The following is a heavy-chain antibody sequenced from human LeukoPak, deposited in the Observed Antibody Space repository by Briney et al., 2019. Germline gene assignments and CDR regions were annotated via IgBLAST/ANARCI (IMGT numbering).Heavy chain of an antibody. CDR1: GFTFSEYY. CDR2: IKSKTDGGTT. V-gene: IGHV3-15*01. Sequence: GGSLRLSCAASGFTFSEYYMIWIRQAPGKGREWGSRIKSKTDGGTTDYAAPVKGRFTISRDDSKNALYLQMNSLKTEDTALYYCTLAYSSGLSFDYWGRGTLVTVSS. D-gene: IGHD6-19*01. J-gene: IGHJ4*02. CDR3: TLAYSSGLSFDY.